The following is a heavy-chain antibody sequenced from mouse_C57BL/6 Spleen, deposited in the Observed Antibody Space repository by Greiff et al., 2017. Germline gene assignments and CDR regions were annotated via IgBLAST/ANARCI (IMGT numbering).Heavy chain of an antibody. Sequence: VHLVESGPELVKPGASVKISCKASGYAFSSSWMNWVKQRPGKGLEWIGRIYPGDGDTNYNGKFKGKATLTADKSSRTAYMQLSSLTSEDSAVYFCARGLYYGNPWFAYWGQGTLVTVSA. J-gene: IGHJ3*01. CDR3: ARGLYYGNPWFAY. V-gene: IGHV1-82*01. CDR1: GYAFSSSW. D-gene: IGHD2-1*01. CDR2: IYPGDGDT.